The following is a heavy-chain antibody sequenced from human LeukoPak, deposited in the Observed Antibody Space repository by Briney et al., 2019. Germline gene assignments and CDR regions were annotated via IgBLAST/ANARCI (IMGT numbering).Heavy chain of an antibody. J-gene: IGHJ4*02. Sequence: GGSLRLSCAASGFTFSSYWMSWVRQAPGKGLEWVTNIKQDGSEKYYVDSVKGRFTISRDNAKNSLYLQMNSLRAEDTAVYYCARCMITFGGATTFDYRGQGTLVTVSS. CDR2: IKQDGSEK. CDR1: GFTFSSYW. D-gene: IGHD3-16*01. CDR3: ARCMITFGGATTFDY. V-gene: IGHV3-7*01.